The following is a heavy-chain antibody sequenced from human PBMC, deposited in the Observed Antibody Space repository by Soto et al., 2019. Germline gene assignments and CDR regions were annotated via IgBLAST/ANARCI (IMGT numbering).Heavy chain of an antibody. CDR2: IWYDGSNK. J-gene: IGHJ6*02. Sequence: GGSLRLSCAASGFTFSSYGMHWVRQAPGKGLEWVAVIWYDGSNKYYADSVKGRFTISRDNSKNTLYLQMNSLRAEDTAVYYCAREEGTARETAGIAVAGIGDYYYYGMDVWGQGTTVTVSS. V-gene: IGHV3-33*01. CDR3: AREEGTARETAGIAVAGIGDYYYYGMDV. D-gene: IGHD6-19*01. CDR1: GFTFSSYG.